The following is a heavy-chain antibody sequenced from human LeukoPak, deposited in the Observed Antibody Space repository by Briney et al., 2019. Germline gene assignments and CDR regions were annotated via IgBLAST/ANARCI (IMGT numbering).Heavy chain of an antibody. D-gene: IGHD3-10*01. J-gene: IGHJ5*02. V-gene: IGHV4-59*08. CDR2: IYYSGSP. CDR3: ARHVGFITMVRGVINNNWFDP. CDR1: SGSISTYY. Sequence: SETLSLTCNVSSGSISTYYWSWIRQPPGKGLEWIGNIYYSGSPYYNPSLKSRVTISVDTSKKQFSLKLSSVTAADTAVYYCARHVGFITMVRGVINNNWFDPWGQGTLVTVSS.